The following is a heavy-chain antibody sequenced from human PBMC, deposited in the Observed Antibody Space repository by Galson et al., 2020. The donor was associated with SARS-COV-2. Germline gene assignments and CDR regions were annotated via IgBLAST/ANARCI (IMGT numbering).Heavy chain of an antibody. J-gene: IGHJ5*02. D-gene: IGHD6-13*01. V-gene: IGHV3-23*01. CDR1: GLLFSNYA. Sequence: GGSLKLSCAAPGLLFSNYAMTWVRQAPGEGLECVSVISSSGDSTYYADSVRGRFTISRDNSKKLLFLQMNSLRVEDTAVYFCVRGGSRYFDNWFDPWGQGTLVAVSS. CDR3: VRGGSRYFDNWFDP. CDR2: ISSSGDST.